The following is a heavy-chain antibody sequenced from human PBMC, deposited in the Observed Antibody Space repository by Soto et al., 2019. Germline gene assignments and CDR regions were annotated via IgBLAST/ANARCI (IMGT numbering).Heavy chain of an antibody. J-gene: IGHJ4*02. CDR3: VRTTYFSDSRGYNRCFEY. CDR1: VFTLSDHY. Sequence: XGSLRLSCACSVFTLSDHYIDWVRHAPGKCLEWVGRSRDKAQGYSTEYAASVKGRFTTSRDDSKNSVYLQMNSLKTEDTAVYYCVRTTYFSDSRGYNRCFEYWGQGTLVNVSS. D-gene: IGHD5-18*01. V-gene: IGHV3-72*01. CDR2: SRDKAQGYST.